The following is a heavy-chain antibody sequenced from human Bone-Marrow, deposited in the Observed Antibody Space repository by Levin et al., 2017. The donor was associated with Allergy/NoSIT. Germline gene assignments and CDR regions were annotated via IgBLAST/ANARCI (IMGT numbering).Heavy chain of an antibody. D-gene: IGHD3-16*02. CDR1: GFTFSSYA. V-gene: IGHV3-30-3*01. Sequence: SCAASGFTFSSYAMHWVRQAPGKGLEWVAVISYDGSNKYYADSVKGRFTISRDNSKNTLYLQMNSLRAEDTAVYYCARVADYVWGSYRYTSDGTIDYWGQGTLVTVSS. CDR2: ISYDGSNK. CDR3: ARVADYVWGSYRYTSDGTIDY. J-gene: IGHJ4*02.